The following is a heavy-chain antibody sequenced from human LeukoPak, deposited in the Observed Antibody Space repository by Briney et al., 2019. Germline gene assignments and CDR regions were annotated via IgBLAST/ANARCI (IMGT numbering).Heavy chain of an antibody. D-gene: IGHD3-3*01. CDR2: ISAYNGNT. V-gene: IGHV1-18*01. CDR3: ARMGGGYDFWSGSDWFDP. Sequence: GASVKVSCKASGYTFTSYGISWVRQAPGQGLEWMGWISAYNGNTNYAQKLQGRVTMTTDTSTSTAYMELRSLRSDDTAVYYCARMGGGYDFWSGSDWFDPWGQGTLVTVSS. J-gene: IGHJ5*02. CDR1: GYTFTSYG.